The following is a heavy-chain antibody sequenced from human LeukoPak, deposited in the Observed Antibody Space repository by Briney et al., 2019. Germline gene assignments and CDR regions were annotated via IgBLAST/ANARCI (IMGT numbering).Heavy chain of an antibody. V-gene: IGHV4-39*01. CDR1: AGSISSSSYS. CDR2: IYYSGST. D-gene: IGHD4-23*01. CDR3: ARRAGGYSHPYDY. Sequence: SETLSLTCTVSAGSISSSSYSWGWTRQPPGKGLEWIGSIYYSGSTYFNPSLKSRVTISVDTSKNQFSLKLSSVTAADTAVYYCARRAGGYSHPYDYWGQGILVTVSS. J-gene: IGHJ4*02.